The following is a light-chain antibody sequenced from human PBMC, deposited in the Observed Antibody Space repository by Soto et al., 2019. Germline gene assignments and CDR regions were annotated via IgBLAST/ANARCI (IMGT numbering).Light chain of an antibody. V-gene: IGKV1-39*01. J-gene: IGKJ1*01. CDR2: AAS. CDR3: QQSYSAPET. CDR1: QSISSY. Sequence: DLQMTQSPSSLSASVGDRVTLTCRASQSISSYLNWYQQRPGKAPKLLIYAASSLPGGVPSRFSGSGSGTDFTLTISSLQPEDFATYYCQQSYSAPETFGQGTKMEIK.